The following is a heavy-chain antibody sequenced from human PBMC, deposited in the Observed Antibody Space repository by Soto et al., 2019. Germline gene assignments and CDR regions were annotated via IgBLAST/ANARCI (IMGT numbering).Heavy chain of an antibody. CDR3: ARAGSYSSSAAFDY. D-gene: IGHD6-6*01. CDR1: GGSISSYY. V-gene: IGHV4-59*12. CDR2: IYYSGST. J-gene: IGHJ4*02. Sequence: SETLSLTCTVSGGSISSYYWSWIRQPPGKGLEWIGYIYYSGSTNYNPSLKSRVTISVDTSKNQFSLKLSSVTAADTAVYYCARAGSYSSSAAFDYWGQGLLVTVSS.